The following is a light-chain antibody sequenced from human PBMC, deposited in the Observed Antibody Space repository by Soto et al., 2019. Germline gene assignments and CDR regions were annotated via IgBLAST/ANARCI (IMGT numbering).Light chain of an antibody. V-gene: IGKV3-15*01. CDR2: GAS. CDR1: QSVSSN. J-gene: IGKJ3*01. CDR3: EQDNNLPLFT. Sequence: EIVMTQSPATLSVSPGERATLSCRASQSVSSNLAWYQQKPGQAPRLLIYGASTRATGIPARFSGSGSGTEFNRTISSWESGDFAVYYGEQDNNLPLFTFGPGTKVDIK.